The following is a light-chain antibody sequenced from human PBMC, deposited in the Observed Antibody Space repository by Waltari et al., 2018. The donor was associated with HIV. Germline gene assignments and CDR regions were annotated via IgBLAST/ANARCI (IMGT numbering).Light chain of an antibody. CDR2: EVS. CDR3: SSYAGSTYYV. Sequence: QSALTQPPSASGSPGQSVTISCPGTSSDVGGYNYVSWYQQHPGKAPKLMIYEVSKRPSGVPNRFSGSKSGNTASLTVSGLQAEDEADYYCSSYAGSTYYVFGTGTKVTVV. V-gene: IGLV2-8*01. J-gene: IGLJ1*01. CDR1: SSDVGGYNY.